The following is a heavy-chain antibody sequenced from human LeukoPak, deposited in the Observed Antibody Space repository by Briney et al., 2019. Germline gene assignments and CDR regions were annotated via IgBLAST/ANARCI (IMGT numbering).Heavy chain of an antibody. D-gene: IGHD3-10*01. CDR3: AKDSGLFGSGSYYNDY. V-gene: IGHV3-30*18. J-gene: IGHJ4*02. Sequence: GRSLRLSCAASGLTFSSYGMHWVRQAPGKGLEWVAVISYDGSNKYYADSVKGRFTISRDNSKNTLYLQMNSLRAEDTAVYYCAKDSGLFGSGSYYNDYWGQGTLVTVSS. CDR2: ISYDGSNK. CDR1: GLTFSSYG.